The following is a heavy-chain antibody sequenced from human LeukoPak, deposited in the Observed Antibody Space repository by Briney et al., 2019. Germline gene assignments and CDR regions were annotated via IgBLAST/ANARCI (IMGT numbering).Heavy chain of an antibody. CDR3: ARCDDYGDYVEFDY. J-gene: IGHJ4*02. CDR1: GGTFSSYA. D-gene: IGHD4-17*01. CDR2: IIPIFGTA. V-gene: IGHV1-69*01. Sequence: SVKVSCKSSGGTFSSYAISWVRQAPGQGLEWMGGIIPIFGTANYAQKFQGRVTITADESTSTAYMELSSLRPEDTAVYYCARCDDYGDYVEFDYWGQGTLVTVSS.